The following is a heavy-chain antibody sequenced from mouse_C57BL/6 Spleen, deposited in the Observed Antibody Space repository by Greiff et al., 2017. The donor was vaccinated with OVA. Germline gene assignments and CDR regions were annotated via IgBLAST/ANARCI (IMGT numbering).Heavy chain of an antibody. J-gene: IGHJ2*01. V-gene: IGHV1-76*01. Sequence: VKLMESGAELVRPGASVKLSCKASGYTFTDYYINWVKQRPGQGLEWIARIYPGSGNTYYNEKFKGKATLTAEKSSSTAYMQLSILTSEDSAVYFCARGSNYFYFDYWGQGTTLTVSS. CDR2: IYPGSGNT. CDR3: ARGSNYFYFDY. CDR1: GYTFTDYY. D-gene: IGHD2-5*01.